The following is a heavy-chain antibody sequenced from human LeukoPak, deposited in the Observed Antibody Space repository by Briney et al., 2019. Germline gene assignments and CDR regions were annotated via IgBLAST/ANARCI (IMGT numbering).Heavy chain of an antibody. V-gene: IGHV4-39*01. Sequence: PSETLSLTCTVSGGSISSSSYYWGWIRQPPGKGLEWIGSIYYSGSTYYNPSLKSRVTISVDTSKNQFSLKLSSVTAADTAVYYCARVCCRDGYNFGSGAFDIWGQGTMVTVSS. D-gene: IGHD5-24*01. CDR2: IYYSGST. CDR1: GGSISSSSYY. CDR3: ARVCCRDGYNFGSGAFDI. J-gene: IGHJ3*02.